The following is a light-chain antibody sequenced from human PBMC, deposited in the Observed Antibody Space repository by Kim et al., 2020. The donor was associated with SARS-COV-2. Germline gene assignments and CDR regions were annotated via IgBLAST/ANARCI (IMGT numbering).Light chain of an antibody. V-gene: IGLV2-8*01. CDR2: EVT. CDR1: SSDVGGYNY. Sequence: QSALTQPPSASGSPGQSVTISCTGTSSDVGGYNYVSWYQQHTGKAPKLMISEVTKRPSGVPDRFSGSKSGNTASLTVSGLQAEDEADYYCSSYAGSNSFVFGTGTKVTVL. J-gene: IGLJ1*01. CDR3: SSYAGSNSFV.